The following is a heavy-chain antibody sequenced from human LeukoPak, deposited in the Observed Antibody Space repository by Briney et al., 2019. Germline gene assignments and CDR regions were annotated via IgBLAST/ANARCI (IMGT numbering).Heavy chain of an antibody. CDR1: GFTFTSYA. CDR3: AKDRTYFYYGMDV. Sequence: GGSLRLSCAASGFTFTSYAMSWVRQAPGKGLEWVSSISASGGSTYYADSVGGRFTISRDNSKNTLYLQMNSLRAEDTALYYCAKDRTYFYYGMDVWGQGTMVTVSS. J-gene: IGHJ6*02. CDR2: ISASGGST. V-gene: IGHV3-23*01.